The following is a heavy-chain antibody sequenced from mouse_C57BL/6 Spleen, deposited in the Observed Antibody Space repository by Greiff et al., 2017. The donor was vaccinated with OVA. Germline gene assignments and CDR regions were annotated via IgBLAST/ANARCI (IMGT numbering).Heavy chain of an antibody. J-gene: IGHJ4*01. V-gene: IGHV2-6*03. CDR1: GFSLTSYG. D-gene: IGHD2-4*01. Sequence: VKVVESGPGLVAPSQSLSITCTVSGFSLTSYGVHWVRQPPGKGLEWLVVIWSDGSTTYNSALKSRLSISKDNSKSQVFLKMNSLQTDDTAMYYCARRADYDMDYYAMDYWGQGTSVTVSS. CDR2: IWSDGST. CDR3: ARRADYDMDYYAMDY.